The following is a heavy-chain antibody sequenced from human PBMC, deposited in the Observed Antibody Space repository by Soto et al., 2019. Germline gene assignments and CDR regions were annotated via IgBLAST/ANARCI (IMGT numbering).Heavy chain of an antibody. CDR2: IYPSDSDT. Sequence: GESLKISCKGSGYNFAGYWIAWVRQMPGKGLELMGIIYPSDSDTRYRPSFQGQVTISADKSISSAYLQWSSLRASDTAMYYCARGGVSTRTFDYWGQRTPVTVSS. CDR1: GYNFAGYW. CDR3: ARGGVSTRTFDY. J-gene: IGHJ4*02. V-gene: IGHV5-51*01. D-gene: IGHD3-3*01.